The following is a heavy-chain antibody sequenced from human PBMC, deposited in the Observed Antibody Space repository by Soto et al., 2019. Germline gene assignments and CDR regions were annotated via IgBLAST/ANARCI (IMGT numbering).Heavy chain of an antibody. D-gene: IGHD2-21*02. CDR1: GGPFSRYA. Sequence: KVSCKASGGPFSRYAISWVRQAPGQVLEWMGGIIPIFGTATYTQKFQGRVTITADESTSTAYMELSSLRSEYTAVYYCAREGETYCGGDCYSDAFDIWGQGTMVTVSS. CDR2: IIPIFGTA. V-gene: IGHV1-69*01. CDR3: AREGETYCGGDCYSDAFDI. J-gene: IGHJ3*02.